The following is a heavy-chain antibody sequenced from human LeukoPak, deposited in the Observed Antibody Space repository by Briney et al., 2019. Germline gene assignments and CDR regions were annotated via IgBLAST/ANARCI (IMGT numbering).Heavy chain of an antibody. CDR2: INHSGST. Sequence: SETLSLTCTVSGDSISSYYWSWIRQPPGKGLEWIGEINHSGSTNYNPSLKSRVTISVDTSKNQFSLKLSSVTAADTAVYYCARGLQLWGRGFGYYYYYMDVWGKGTTVTVSS. V-gene: IGHV4-34*01. CDR3: ARGLQLWGRGFGYYYYYMDV. CDR1: GDSISSYY. D-gene: IGHD5-18*01. J-gene: IGHJ6*03.